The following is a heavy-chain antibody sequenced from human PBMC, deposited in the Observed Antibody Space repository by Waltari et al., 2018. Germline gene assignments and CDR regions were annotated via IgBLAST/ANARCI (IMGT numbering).Heavy chain of an antibody. CDR2: IYTSGST. Sequence: QVQLQESGPGLVKPSETLSLTCTVSGGSISSYYWSWIRQPAGQGLEWIGRIYTSGSTNYNPSLKSRVTMSVDTSKNQFSLKLSSVTAADTAVYYCARDSNPLNYYDRPPAFDYWGQGTLVTVSS. CDR1: GGSISSYY. D-gene: IGHD3-22*01. J-gene: IGHJ4*02. CDR3: ARDSNPLNYYDRPPAFDY. V-gene: IGHV4-4*07.